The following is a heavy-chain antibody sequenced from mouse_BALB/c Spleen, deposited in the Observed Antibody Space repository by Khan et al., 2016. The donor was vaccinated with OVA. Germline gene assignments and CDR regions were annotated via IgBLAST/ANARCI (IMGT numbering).Heavy chain of an antibody. CDR2: ISYSGST. CDR3: ARGHYYGYAMDY. V-gene: IGHV3-2*02. J-gene: IGHJ4*01. CDR1: GYSITSNYA. Sequence: EVQLQESGPGLVKPSQSLSLTCTVTGYSITSNYAWNWIRQFPGNKLEWMGYISYSGSTNYNPSLKSRISITRDTTKKQFFLPLNSLTTEDTATYYWARGHYYGYAMDYWGQGTSITVSS. D-gene: IGHD1-2*01.